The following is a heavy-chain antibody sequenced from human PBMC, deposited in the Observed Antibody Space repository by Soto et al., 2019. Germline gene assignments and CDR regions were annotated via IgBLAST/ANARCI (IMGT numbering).Heavy chain of an antibody. CDR3: ARDLLSHPYNCDVRDV. J-gene: IGHJ6*02. V-gene: IGHV1-3*01. CDR1: GYTFTSYA. CDR2: INAGNGNT. Sequence: ASVKVSCKASGYTFTSYAMHWVRQAPGQRLEWMGWINAGNGNTKYSQKFQGRVTITRDTSASTAYMELSSLRSEDTAVYDCARDLLSHPYNCDVRDVRGQGTSVTVS.